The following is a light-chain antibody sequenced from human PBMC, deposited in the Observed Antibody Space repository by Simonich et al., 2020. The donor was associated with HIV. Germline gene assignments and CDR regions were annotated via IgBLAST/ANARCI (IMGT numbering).Light chain of an antibody. V-gene: IGKV3-15*01. Sequence: TQPGRAIPMINTNFSWYRHTPAPAPTPFNSCAYNRATGIPARVSGSGSGTEFTLTISSLQSEDFALYYCQQYNDWPTFGGGTKVEIK. CDR3: QQYNDWPT. CDR1: PMINTN. CDR2: CAY. J-gene: IGKJ4*01.